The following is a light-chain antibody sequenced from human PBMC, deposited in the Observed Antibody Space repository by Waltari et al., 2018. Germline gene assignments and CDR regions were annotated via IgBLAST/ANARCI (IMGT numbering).Light chain of an antibody. CDR2: AVS. J-gene: IGLJ2*01. Sequence: QSALTQPASVSGSPGQSITISCTGTSSDVGNYKRVSWYQQHPGKAPKLMIYAVSKRPSGVSGRFSGSQSGDMASLTISGLQPEDEAEYFCSSYAGSSKGVFGGGTKVTVL. CDR1: SSDVGNYKR. CDR3: SSYAGSSKGV. V-gene: IGLV2-23*02.